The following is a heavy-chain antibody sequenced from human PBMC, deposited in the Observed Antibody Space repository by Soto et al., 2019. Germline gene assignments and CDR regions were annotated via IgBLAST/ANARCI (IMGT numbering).Heavy chain of an antibody. CDR1: GYTFTSYG. V-gene: IGHV1-18*01. D-gene: IGHD2-15*01. J-gene: IGHJ5*02. Sequence: ASVKVSCKASGYTFTSYGISWVRQAPGQGLEWMGWISAYNGNTNYAQKLQGRVTMTTDTSTSTAYMELRSLRSDDTAVYYCAISKDIVVVALLAPCGQGSLVTVSS. CDR3: AISKDIVVVALLAP. CDR2: ISAYNGNT.